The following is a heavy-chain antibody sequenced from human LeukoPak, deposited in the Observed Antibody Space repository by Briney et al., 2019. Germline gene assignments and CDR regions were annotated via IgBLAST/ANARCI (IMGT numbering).Heavy chain of an antibody. V-gene: IGHV1-69*13. Sequence: SVKVSCKASGYTFTTYYIHWVRQAPGQGLEWMGGIIPIFGTANYAQKFQGRVTITADESTSTAYMELSSLRSEDTAVYYCARGFGSRDGYNYFYFDYWGQGTLVTVSS. CDR2: IIPIFGTA. CDR3: ARGFGSRDGYNYFYFDY. J-gene: IGHJ4*02. D-gene: IGHD5-24*01. CDR1: GYTFTTYY.